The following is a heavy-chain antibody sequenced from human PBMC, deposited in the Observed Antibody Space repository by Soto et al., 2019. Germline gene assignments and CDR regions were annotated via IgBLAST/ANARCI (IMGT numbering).Heavy chain of an antibody. CDR2: IIPILGIA. CDR1: GGTFSSYT. CDR3: ARAYSSYWYFDL. Sequence: QVQLVQSGAEVKKPGSSVKVSCKASGGTFSSYTISWVRQAPGQGLEWMGRIIPILGIANYAQKFQGRVTITADKTTRKAYMELSSLRSEDTAVYYCARAYSSYWYFDLWGRGTLVTVSS. J-gene: IGHJ2*01. V-gene: IGHV1-69*02. D-gene: IGHD4-4*01.